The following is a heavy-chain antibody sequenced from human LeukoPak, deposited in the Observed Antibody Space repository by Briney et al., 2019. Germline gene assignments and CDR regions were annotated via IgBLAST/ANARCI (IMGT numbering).Heavy chain of an antibody. J-gene: IGHJ4*01. V-gene: IGHV1-2*02. D-gene: IGHD1-26*01. CDR1: GYTFTSYY. CDR2: INPNSGGT. Sequence: ASVKVSCKASGYTFTSYYMHWVRQAPGQGLEWMGWINPNSGGTNYAQKFQGRVTMTRDTSISTAYMELSRLRSDDTAVYYRARDLVGAKGRPYDYWGQGTLVTVSS. CDR3: ARDLVGAKGRPYDY.